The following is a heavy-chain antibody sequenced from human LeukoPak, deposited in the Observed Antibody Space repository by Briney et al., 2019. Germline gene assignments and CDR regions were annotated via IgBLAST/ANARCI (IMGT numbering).Heavy chain of an antibody. CDR2: INPNSGGS. CDR1: GYTFTGYY. J-gene: IGHJ5*02. D-gene: IGHD6-6*01. V-gene: IGHV1-2*02. CDR3: AREYSSSSSNWFDP. Sequence: ASVKVSCKASGYTFTGYYMHWVRQAPGQGLEWMGWINPNSGGSNYAQKFQGRVTMTRDTSISTAYMELSRLRSDDTAVYYCAREYSSSSSNWFDPWGQGTLVTVSS.